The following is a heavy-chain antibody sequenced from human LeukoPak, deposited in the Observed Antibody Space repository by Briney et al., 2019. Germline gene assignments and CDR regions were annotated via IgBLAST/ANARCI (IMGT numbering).Heavy chain of an antibody. V-gene: IGHV3-74*01. CDR3: ARDRKYQPDY. D-gene: IGHD2-2*01. CDR1: EFTFSGYW. Sequence: GGSLRLSCAASEFTFSGYWMHWVRQAPGKGPVWVSRINSDGSGTSYADSVKGRFTISRDNAKNTLYLQMNSLRVEDTAVYYCARDRKYQPDYWGQGTLVTVSS. CDR2: INSDGSGT. J-gene: IGHJ4*02.